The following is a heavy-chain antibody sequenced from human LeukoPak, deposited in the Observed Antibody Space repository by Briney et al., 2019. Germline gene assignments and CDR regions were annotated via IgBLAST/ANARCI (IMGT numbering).Heavy chain of an antibody. CDR2: ISYDGNNK. J-gene: IGHJ4*02. D-gene: IGHD4-17*01. V-gene: IGHV3-30-3*01. CDR3: ARADDYGDYATLEGFDY. CDR1: GFTFSSYA. Sequence: GGSLRLSCVASGFTFSSYAMHWIRQAPGKGLEWVAVISYDGNNKYYADAVKGRFTISRDNSKNTLYVQMNSLRAEDTAVYYCARADDYGDYATLEGFDYWGQGTLVTVSS.